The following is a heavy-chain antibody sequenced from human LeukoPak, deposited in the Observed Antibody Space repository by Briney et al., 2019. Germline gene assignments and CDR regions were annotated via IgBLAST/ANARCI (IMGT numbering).Heavy chain of an antibody. CDR1: GYTVTSYY. J-gene: IGHJ6*02. D-gene: IGHD2-15*01. CDR2: INPSGGST. CDR3: ARVGAATDYYFYYGMDV. Sequence: ASVKVSCKASGYTVTSYYMHWVRQAPGQGLEWMGIINPSGGSTSYAEKFQGRVTMTRDTSTSTVYMELSSLRSEDTAVYYCARVGAATDYYFYYGMDVWGQGTTVTVFS. V-gene: IGHV1-46*01.